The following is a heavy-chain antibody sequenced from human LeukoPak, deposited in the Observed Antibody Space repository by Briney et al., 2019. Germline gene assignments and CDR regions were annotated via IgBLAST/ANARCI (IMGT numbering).Heavy chain of an antibody. CDR1: GGSISSSSYY. D-gene: IGHD2-21*01. J-gene: IGHJ4*02. CDR3: ARGRDGGDYTPPDY. CDR2: IYYSGST. V-gene: IGHV4-61*01. Sequence: PSETLSLTCTVSGGSISSSSYYWSWIRQPPGKGLEWIGYIYYSGSTNYNPSLKSRVTISVDTSKNQFSLKLSSVTAADTAVYYCARGRDGGDYTPPDYWGQGTLVTVSS.